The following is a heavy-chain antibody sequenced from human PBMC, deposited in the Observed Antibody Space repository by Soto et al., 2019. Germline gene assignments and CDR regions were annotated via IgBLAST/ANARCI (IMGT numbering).Heavy chain of an antibody. Sequence: QVQLVQSGAEVKKPGSSVKVSCKASGGTFSSYAISWVRQAPGQGLEWMGGIIPIFGTANYAQKFQGRVTITADEYTSTAYMGLSSLRAEDTGVYYCARGRVEMATIRGGGWYFDLWGHGTLVTVSS. CDR1: GGTFSSYA. D-gene: IGHD5-12*01. J-gene: IGHJ2*01. CDR3: ARGRVEMATIRGGGWYFDL. V-gene: IGHV1-69*01. CDR2: IIPIFGTA.